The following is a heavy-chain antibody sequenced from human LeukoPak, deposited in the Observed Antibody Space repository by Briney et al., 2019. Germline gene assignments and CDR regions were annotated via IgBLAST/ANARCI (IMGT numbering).Heavy chain of an antibody. CDR1: GFTFSSYS. CDR2: ISSSSSYI. CDR3: ARDATMVRGVLLDPFGYGMDV. D-gene: IGHD3-10*01. V-gene: IGHV3-21*01. Sequence: GGSLRLSCAASGFTFSSYSMNWVRQAPGKGLEWVSSISSSSSYIYYADSVKGRFTISRDNAKNSLYLQMNSLRAEDTAVYYCARDATMVRGVLLDPFGYGMDVWAKGPRSPSP. J-gene: IGHJ6*02.